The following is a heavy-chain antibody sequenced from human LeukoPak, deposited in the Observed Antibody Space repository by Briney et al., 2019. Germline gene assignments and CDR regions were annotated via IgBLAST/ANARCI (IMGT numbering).Heavy chain of an antibody. V-gene: IGHV4-34*12. CDR1: GGSFSGYY. Sequence: PSETLSLTCAVYGGSFSGYYWGWIRQPPGKGLEWIGAIFYVGSTYYNPSLKSRVTISVDTSKNQFSLKLSSVTAADTAVYYCARDRDSSGYRLTNDYWGQGTLVTVSS. J-gene: IGHJ4*02. D-gene: IGHD3-22*01. CDR3: ARDRDSSGYRLTNDY. CDR2: IFYVGST.